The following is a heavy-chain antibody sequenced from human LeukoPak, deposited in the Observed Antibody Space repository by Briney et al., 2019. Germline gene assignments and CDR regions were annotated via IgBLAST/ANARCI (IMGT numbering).Heavy chain of an antibody. J-gene: IGHJ4*02. CDR1: GFTFSSYA. V-gene: IGHV4-59*01. CDR2: IYYSGST. CDR3: ASRKLGNDY. Sequence: GSLRLSCAASGFTFSSYAMSWIRQPPGKGLEWIGYIYYSGSTNYNPSLKSRVTISADTSKNQFSLNLSSVTAADTAVYYCASRKLGNDYWGQGTLVTVSS. D-gene: IGHD7-27*01.